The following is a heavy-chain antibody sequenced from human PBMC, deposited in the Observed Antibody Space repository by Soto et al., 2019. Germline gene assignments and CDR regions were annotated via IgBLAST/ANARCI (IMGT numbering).Heavy chain of an antibody. CDR2: IIPILGIA. D-gene: IGHD3-22*01. Sequence: QVQLVQSGAEVKKPGSSVKVSWKASGGTFSSYTISWVRQAPGQGLEWMGRIIPILGIANYAQKFQGRVTITADKSTSTAYMELSSLRSEDTAVYYCARDCYDSSGYDPWGQGTLVTVSS. V-gene: IGHV1-69*08. CDR3: ARDCYDSSGYDP. J-gene: IGHJ5*02. CDR1: GGTFSSYT.